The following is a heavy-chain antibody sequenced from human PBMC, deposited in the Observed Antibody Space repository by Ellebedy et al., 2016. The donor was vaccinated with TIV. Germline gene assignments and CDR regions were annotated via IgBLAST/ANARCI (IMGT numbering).Heavy chain of an antibody. CDR3: VKMAAMSSYFSFHL. Sequence: MPSETLSLTCNDSGDFIRSFYWSWVRQSPGKGLEWIGYVHSSWGANYNPSLENRVTMFVDTSKNQISLKLSSVTDADTAVYYCVKMAAMSSYFSFHLWGRGTLVTVSS. J-gene: IGHJ2*01. V-gene: IGHV4-59*03. D-gene: IGHD5-24*01. CDR1: GDFIRSFY. CDR2: VHSSWGA.